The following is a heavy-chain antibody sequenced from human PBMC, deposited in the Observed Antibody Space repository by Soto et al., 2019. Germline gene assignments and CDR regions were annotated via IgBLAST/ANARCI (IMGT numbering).Heavy chain of an antibody. V-gene: IGHV3-30*18. D-gene: IGHD3-3*01. J-gene: IGHJ3*01. Sequence: QVQLVESGGGVVQPGRSLRLSCAASGFTFSSHGMHWVRQAPGKGLEWVAVISYDGSNKFYADSVKGRFTISRDNSKNTLFLQMNSLRGDHTAVYYCAKTNLEWLSDATFDLWGQATSVTVAS. CDR2: ISYDGSNK. CDR3: AKTNLEWLSDATFDL. CDR1: GFTFSSHG.